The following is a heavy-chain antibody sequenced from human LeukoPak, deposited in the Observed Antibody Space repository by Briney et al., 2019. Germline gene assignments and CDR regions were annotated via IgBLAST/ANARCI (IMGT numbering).Heavy chain of an antibody. CDR3: AKAFRCYGDYYFYGLDV. CDR1: GYTFTSYD. J-gene: IGHJ6*02. CDR2: MNPNSGDT. D-gene: IGHD4/OR15-4a*01. Sequence: ASVKVSCKASGYTFTSYDINWVRQATGQGLEWMGWMNPNSGDTGYAQKFQGRVTMTRSTSISTAYMELRSLRSEDTAVYFCAKAFRCYGDYYFYGLDVWGQGTTVTVSS. V-gene: IGHV1-8*01.